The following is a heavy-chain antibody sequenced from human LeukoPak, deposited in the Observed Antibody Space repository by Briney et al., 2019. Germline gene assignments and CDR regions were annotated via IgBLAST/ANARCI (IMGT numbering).Heavy chain of an antibody. CDR3: ARNDFWSGFYY. Sequence: GGSLRLSCAASGFTFSTHSMNWVRQAPGKGPEWVSYISSSSSTIYYADSVKGRFTISRDNAKNSLFLQMNSLRAEDTAVYYCARNDFWSGFYYWGQGTLVTVSS. D-gene: IGHD3-3*01. J-gene: IGHJ4*02. CDR2: ISSSSSTI. V-gene: IGHV3-48*04. CDR1: GFTFSTHS.